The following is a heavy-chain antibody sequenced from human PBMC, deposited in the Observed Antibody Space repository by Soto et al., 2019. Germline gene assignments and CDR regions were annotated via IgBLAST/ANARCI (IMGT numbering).Heavy chain of an antibody. CDR1: GGSISSYY. CDR3: ARYYYVSSGYYFLDY. J-gene: IGHJ4*02. V-gene: IGHV4-59*01. Sequence: SETLSLTCTVSGGSISSYYWSWIRQPPGKGLEWIGYIYYSGSTNYNPSLKSRVTISVDTSKSQFSLKLSPVTAADTAVYYCARYYYVSSGYYFLDYWGQVTLVTVSS. D-gene: IGHD3-22*01. CDR2: IYYSGST.